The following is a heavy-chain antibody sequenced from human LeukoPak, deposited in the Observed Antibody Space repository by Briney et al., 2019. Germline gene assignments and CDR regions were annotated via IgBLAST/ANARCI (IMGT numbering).Heavy chain of an antibody. CDR3: TRASGSYEKIDF. D-gene: IGHD1-26*01. CDR2: IYHSGST. J-gene: IGHJ4*02. V-gene: IGHV4-38-2*01. Sequence: SETLSLTCAVSGYSISSGYYWGWIRQPPGKGLGWIGSIYHSGSTYYNPSLKSRVTISVDTSKNQFSLKLSSVTAADTAVYYCTRASGSYEKIDFWGQGTLLTVSS. CDR1: GYSISSGYY.